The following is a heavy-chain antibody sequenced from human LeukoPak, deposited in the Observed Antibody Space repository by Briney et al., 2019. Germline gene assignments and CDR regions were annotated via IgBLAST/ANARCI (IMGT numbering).Heavy chain of an antibody. Sequence: GGSLRLSCAASGFTFSSYMMTWVRQAPGKGLEWVANIKPDGGEKFYVDSVRGRFTISRDNAKNSLYLQMNSLRAEDTAAYYCVRDSPYCTDGVCRYYFDYWGQGTLVTVSS. V-gene: IGHV3-7*01. CDR3: VRDSPYCTDGVCRYYFDY. CDR1: GFTFSSYM. CDR2: IKPDGGEK. J-gene: IGHJ4*02. D-gene: IGHD2-8*01.